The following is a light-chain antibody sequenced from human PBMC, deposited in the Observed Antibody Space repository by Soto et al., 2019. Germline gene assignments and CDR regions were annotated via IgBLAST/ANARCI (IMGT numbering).Light chain of an antibody. CDR2: AAS. Sequence: DIQMTQSPSSLSASVGDRVTITCQASQDISNYLNWYQQKPGKAPKLLIYAASNLETGVPSRFSGSGSGTDFTFTISSLQPEDIATYYCQQYDNLPLTFGGGTKVAIK. V-gene: IGKV1-33*01. CDR3: QQYDNLPLT. J-gene: IGKJ4*01. CDR1: QDISNY.